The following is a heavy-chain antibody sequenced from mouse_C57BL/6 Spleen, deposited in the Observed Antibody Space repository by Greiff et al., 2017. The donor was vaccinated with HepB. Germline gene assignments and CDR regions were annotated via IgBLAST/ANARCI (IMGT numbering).Heavy chain of an antibody. J-gene: IGHJ3*01. CDR1: GYSITSGYY. CDR2: ISYDGSN. CDR3: ARGKYGSPWFAY. V-gene: IGHV3-6*01. Sequence: DVQLQESGPGLVKPSQSLSLTCSVTGYSITSGYYWNWIRQFPGNKLEWMGYISYDGSNNYNPSLKNRISITRDTSKNQFFLKLNSVTTEDTATYYCARGKYGSPWFAYWGQGTLVTVSA. D-gene: IGHD2-2*01.